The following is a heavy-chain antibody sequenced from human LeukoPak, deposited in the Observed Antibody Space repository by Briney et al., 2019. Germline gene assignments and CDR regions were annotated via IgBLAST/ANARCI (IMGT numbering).Heavy chain of an antibody. V-gene: IGHV3-21*01. Sequence: GGSLRLSCAASGFTFSSYSMNWVRQAPGKGLEWVSSISSSSSYIYYADSVKGRFTISRDNAKDSLYLQMNSLRAEDTAVYYCARESDSSSWPGEYYYYMDVWGKGTTVTVSS. CDR1: GFTFSSYS. CDR2: ISSSSSYI. D-gene: IGHD6-13*01. J-gene: IGHJ6*03. CDR3: ARESDSSSWPGEYYYYMDV.